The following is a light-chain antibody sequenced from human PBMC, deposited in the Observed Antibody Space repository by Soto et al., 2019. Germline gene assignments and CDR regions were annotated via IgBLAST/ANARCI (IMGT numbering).Light chain of an antibody. V-gene: IGLV1-44*01. Sequence: QSVLTQPPSASGAPGQRVTISCSGSSSTIGRNTVNWYRQLPGTAPKLLIFTNNQRPSGVPDRFSGSKSGTSASLAISGLQSEDEADYYCAAWDDSVNGPVFGGGTKLTVL. J-gene: IGLJ2*01. CDR3: AAWDDSVNGPV. CDR1: SSTIGRNT. CDR2: TNN.